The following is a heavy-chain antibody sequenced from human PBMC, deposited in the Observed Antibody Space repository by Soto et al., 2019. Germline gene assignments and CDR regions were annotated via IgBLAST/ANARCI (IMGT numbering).Heavy chain of an antibody. CDR3: ARTYYYGSGSYLH. V-gene: IGHV1-69*02. CDR1: GGTFSSYT. D-gene: IGHD3-10*01. Sequence: SVKVSCKASGGTFSSYTISWVRQAPGQGLEWMGRIIPILGIANYAQKFQGRVTITADKSTSTAYMELSSLRSEDTAVYYCARTYYYGSGSYLHWGQGTLVTVSS. CDR2: IIPILGIA. J-gene: IGHJ4*02.